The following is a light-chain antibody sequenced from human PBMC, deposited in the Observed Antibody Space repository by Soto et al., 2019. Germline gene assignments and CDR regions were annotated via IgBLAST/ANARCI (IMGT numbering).Light chain of an antibody. J-gene: IGKJ5*01. CDR3: QQYNNWPPNT. Sequence: EIVMMQSPXTLSVSPGERATLSCRASQSVGSTLARYQQKPGQAPRLLIYGASTRATGIPARFSGSGSGTEFTLTISSLQSEDFAVYYCQQYNNWPPNTFGQGTRLEIK. V-gene: IGKV3-15*01. CDR2: GAS. CDR1: QSVGST.